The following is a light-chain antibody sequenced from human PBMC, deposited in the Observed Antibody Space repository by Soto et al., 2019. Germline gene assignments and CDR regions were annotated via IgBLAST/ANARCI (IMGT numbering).Light chain of an antibody. V-gene: IGKV3-11*01. CDR2: DAS. J-gene: IGKJ5*01. CDR3: QQRSNWPPIT. Sequence: EILLTQSPSTLSLSSAEIATLSRRASQSVSSYLAWYQQKPGQAPRLLIYDASNRATGIPARFSGSGSGTDFTLTISSLEPEDFAVYYCQQRSNWPPITLGQGTRLEIK. CDR1: QSVSSY.